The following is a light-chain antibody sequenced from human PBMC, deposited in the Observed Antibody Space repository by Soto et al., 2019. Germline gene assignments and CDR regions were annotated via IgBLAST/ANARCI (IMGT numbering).Light chain of an antibody. CDR1: QSVSSN. CDR3: QQYNNWPRT. J-gene: IGKJ2*01. Sequence: EIVMTQSPATLSVSPRERATVSCRASQSVSSNLAWYQQKPGQAPRLLIYGASTRSTGVPARFSGSGSGTEYTLTIGSLQSEDFEVYYCQQYNNWPRTFGQGTKLEIK. V-gene: IGKV3-15*01. CDR2: GAS.